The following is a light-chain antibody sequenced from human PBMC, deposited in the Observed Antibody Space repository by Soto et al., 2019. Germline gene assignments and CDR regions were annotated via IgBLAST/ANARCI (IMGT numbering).Light chain of an antibody. CDR2: DNT. CDR1: SSNIGAGYD. CDR3: QSYDRSLSGSRV. V-gene: IGLV1-40*01. J-gene: IGLJ1*01. Sequence: QSVLTQPPSVSGAPGQRVTISCTGSSSNIGAGYDVHWYQQLPGTAPKLLIYDNTNRPSAVPDRFSGSKSGTSASLAITGLQAEDEADYYCQSYDRSLSGSRVFGTGTKVTVL.